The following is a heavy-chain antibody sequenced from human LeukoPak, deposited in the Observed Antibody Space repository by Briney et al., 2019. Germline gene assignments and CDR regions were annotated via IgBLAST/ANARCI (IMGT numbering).Heavy chain of an antibody. D-gene: IGHD2-2*01. J-gene: IGHJ6*02. CDR1: GGTFSSYA. V-gene: IGHV1-69*13. Sequence: GASVKVSCKASGGTFSSYAISWVRQAPGQGLEWMGGIIPIFGTANYAQKFQGGVTITADESTSTAYMELSSLRSEDTAVYYCAARYCSSTSCPYYGMDVWGQGTTVTVSS. CDR2: IIPIFGTA. CDR3: AARYCSSTSCPYYGMDV.